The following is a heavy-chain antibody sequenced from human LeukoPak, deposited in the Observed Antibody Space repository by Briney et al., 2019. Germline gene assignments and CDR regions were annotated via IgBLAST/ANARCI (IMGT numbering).Heavy chain of an antibody. V-gene: IGHV4-59*13. CDR2: ISNSGSP. Sequence: SETLSLTCTVSSASFSSYYWSWVRQPPGGGLEWIGYISNSGSPSYNPSFKSRVTFSADTSKNHLSLKLNSVTPADTAVYFCARGGAGPLRDWGQGTLVTVSS. CDR3: ARGGAGPLRD. D-gene: IGHD3-16*01. CDR1: SASFSSYY. J-gene: IGHJ4*02.